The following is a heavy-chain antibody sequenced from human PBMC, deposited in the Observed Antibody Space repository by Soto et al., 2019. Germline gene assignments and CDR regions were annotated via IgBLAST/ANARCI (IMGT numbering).Heavy chain of an antibody. D-gene: IGHD1-26*01. CDR1: EFTFSSYT. CDR3: AKVQWEPLEDY. J-gene: IGHJ4*02. V-gene: IGHV3-23*01. Sequence: PGGSLRLSCAASEFTFSSYTMYWVRQAPGKGLEWVSAISGSGGSTYYADSVKGRFTISRDNSKNTLYLQMNSLRAEDTAVYYCAKVQWEPLEDYWGQGTLVTGSS. CDR2: ISGSGGST.